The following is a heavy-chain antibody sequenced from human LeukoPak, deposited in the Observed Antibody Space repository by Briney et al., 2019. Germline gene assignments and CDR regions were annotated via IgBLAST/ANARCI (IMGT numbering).Heavy chain of an antibody. CDR2: ISSSSSYI. CDR3: ARDSGFGELLSDYYYYYMDV. CDR1: GFTFSSYS. V-gene: IGHV3-21*01. D-gene: IGHD3-10*01. Sequence: GGSLRLSCAASGFTFSSYSMNWVRQAPGKGREWVSSISSSSSYIYYADSVKGRFTISRDNAKNSLYLQMNSLRAEDTAVYYCARDSGFGELLSDYYYYYMDVWGKGTTVTVSS. J-gene: IGHJ6*03.